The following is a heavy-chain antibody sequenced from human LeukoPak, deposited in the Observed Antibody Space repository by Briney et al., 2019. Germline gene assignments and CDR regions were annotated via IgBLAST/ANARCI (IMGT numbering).Heavy chain of an antibody. CDR1: GGSFSGYY. CDR3: ARSSAYGGDFES. J-gene: IGHJ4*02. Sequence: SETLSLTCAVYGGSFSGYYWSWIRQPPGKGLEWIGEINHSGSTNYNPSLKSRVTISVDTSKHQFSLRLRSVTAADTAVYYCARSSAYGGDFESWGQGTLVTVSS. D-gene: IGHD4-23*01. V-gene: IGHV4-34*01. CDR2: INHSGST.